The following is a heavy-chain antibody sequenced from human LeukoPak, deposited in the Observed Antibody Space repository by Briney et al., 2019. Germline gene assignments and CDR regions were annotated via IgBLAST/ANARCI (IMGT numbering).Heavy chain of an antibody. V-gene: IGHV1-2*02. CDR1: GYTFTGYY. CDR3: APSMGGYDPVAFDP. Sequence: GASVKVSCKASGYTFTGYYMHWVRQAPGQGLEWMGWINPNSGGTNYAQKFQGRVTMTRDTSIRTAYMELSRLRSDDTAVYYCAPSMGGYDPVAFDPWGQGTLVTVSS. CDR2: INPNSGGT. D-gene: IGHD5-12*01. J-gene: IGHJ5*02.